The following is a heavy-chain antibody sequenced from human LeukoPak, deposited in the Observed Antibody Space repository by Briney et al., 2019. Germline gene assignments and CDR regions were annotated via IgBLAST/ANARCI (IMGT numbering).Heavy chain of an antibody. D-gene: IGHD3-9*01. Sequence: GGSLRLSCAASGFTFSSYSMNWVRQAPGKGLEWVSSISSSSSYIYYADSVKGRFTISRDNSKNTLYLQMNSLRAEDTAVYYCAKEANYDILTGYLFPYDYWGQGTLVTVSS. CDR2: ISSSSSYI. CDR1: GFTFSSYS. V-gene: IGHV3-21*04. J-gene: IGHJ4*02. CDR3: AKEANYDILTGYLFPYDY.